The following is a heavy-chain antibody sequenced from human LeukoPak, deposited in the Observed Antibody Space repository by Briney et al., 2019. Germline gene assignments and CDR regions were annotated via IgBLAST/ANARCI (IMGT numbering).Heavy chain of an antibody. CDR2: TYYRAKWYY. V-gene: IGHV6-1*01. CDR1: GDSVSSISVA. CDR3: SLARSEYHYGMDV. Sequence: SQTLSLTCAISGDSVSSISVAWNWIRQSPSRGLEWLGRTYYRAKWYYEYAVSVKSRINISPDTSKNQFSLQLTSVTPEDTAVYYCSLARSEYHYGMDVWGQGTTVTVSS. J-gene: IGHJ6*02.